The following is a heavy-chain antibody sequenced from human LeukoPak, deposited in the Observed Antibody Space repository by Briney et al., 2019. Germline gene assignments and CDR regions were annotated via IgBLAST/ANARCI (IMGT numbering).Heavy chain of an antibody. D-gene: IGHD3-16*01. Sequence: ASVKVSCKTSGYRFTDDYIHWVRQAPGQGLEWMGWINPDTDFTNYAPKFRGRVIMTRDTSISTAYLEVRRLTFDDTAIYYCAPTSEAYTSNWSVWGQGTLVTVSP. V-gene: IGHV1-2*02. CDR1: GYRFTDDY. CDR2: INPDTDFT. CDR3: APTSEAYTSNWSV. J-gene: IGHJ4*02.